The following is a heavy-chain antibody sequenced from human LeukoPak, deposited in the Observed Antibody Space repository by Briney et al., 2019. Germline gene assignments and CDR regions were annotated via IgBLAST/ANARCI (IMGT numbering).Heavy chain of an antibody. J-gene: IGHJ4*02. CDR3: AKDFYDSSGYSSPTDY. D-gene: IGHD3-22*01. Sequence: GGSLRLSCAASGFTFSSYAMSWVRQAPGKGLEWVSGISGGGGTTFYADSVKGRFTISRDNSKNTLYLQMNSLRAEDTAVYYCAKDFYDSSGYSSPTDYWGQGTLVTVSS. V-gene: IGHV3-23*01. CDR2: ISGGGGTT. CDR1: GFTFSSYA.